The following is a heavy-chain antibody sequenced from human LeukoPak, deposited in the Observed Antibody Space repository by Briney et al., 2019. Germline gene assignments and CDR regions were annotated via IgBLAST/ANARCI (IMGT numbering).Heavy chain of an antibody. CDR1: GGSFSGYY. CDR3: ARNSHYYDSSGFNY. Sequence: SETLSLTCAVYGGSFSGYYWSWIRQPPGKGLEWIGEINHSGSTNYNPSLKSRVTISVDTSKSQFSLKLSSVTAADTAVYYCARNSHYYDSSGFNYWGQGSLVTVSS. J-gene: IGHJ4*02. V-gene: IGHV4-34*01. D-gene: IGHD3-22*01. CDR2: INHSGST.